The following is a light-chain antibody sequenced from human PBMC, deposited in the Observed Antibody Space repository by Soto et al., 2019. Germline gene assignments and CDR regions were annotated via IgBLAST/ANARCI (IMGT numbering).Light chain of an antibody. CDR2: DVS. V-gene: IGLV2-11*01. Sequence: QSALTQPRSVSGSPGQSVTISCTGTSNYVGNYDYVSWFQQYPGKAPKLIIYDVSKRPSGVPDRFSGSKSGNTASLTISGLQADDEADYYCSSYAATYTCVFGGGTKLTVL. CDR3: SSYAATYTCV. CDR1: SNYVGNYDY. J-gene: IGLJ2*01.